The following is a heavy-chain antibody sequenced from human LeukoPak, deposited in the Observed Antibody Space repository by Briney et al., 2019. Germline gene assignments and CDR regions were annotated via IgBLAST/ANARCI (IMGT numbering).Heavy chain of an antibody. J-gene: IGHJ5*02. V-gene: IGHV1-69*04. CDR3: ARVSSSWIGWFDP. CDR1: GGTFSSYA. Sequence: GASVKVSCKASGGTFSSYAISWVRQAPGQGLEWMGRIIPILGIANYAQKFQGRVTITADKSTSTAYMELSSLRSEDTAVYYCARVSSSWIGWFDPWGQGTLVTVSS. CDR2: IIPILGIA. D-gene: IGHD6-13*01.